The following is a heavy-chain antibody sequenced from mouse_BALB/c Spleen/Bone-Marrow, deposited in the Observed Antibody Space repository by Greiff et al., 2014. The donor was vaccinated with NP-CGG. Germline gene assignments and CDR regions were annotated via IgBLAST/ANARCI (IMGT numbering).Heavy chain of an antibody. V-gene: IGHV1-7*01. CDR1: GYTFTSFW. J-gene: IGHJ4*01. CDR3: TIRPYYVMNY. CDR2: INPPTDYT. Sequence: VQLQQSGDELAEPGASVKMSCKASGYTFTSFWLHWVKQRPGQSLEWIGYINPPTDYTEYNQKFRDKATLTADKSSSTAYMQLSSLTSEDSAVYYCTIRPYYVMNYWGQGTSVTVSS. D-gene: IGHD1-2*01.